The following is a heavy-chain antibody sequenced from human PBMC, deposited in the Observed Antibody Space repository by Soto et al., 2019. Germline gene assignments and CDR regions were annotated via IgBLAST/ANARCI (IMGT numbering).Heavy chain of an antibody. CDR2: ISGSGGST. CDR3: AKPGTGSSSWYPDAFDI. D-gene: IGHD6-13*01. V-gene: IGHV3-23*01. CDR1: GFTFSSYA. J-gene: IGHJ3*02. Sequence: GGSLRLSCAASGFTFSSYAMTWVRQAPGKGLEWVSTISGSGGSTYYTDSVKGRFTISRDNSKYTLYLQMNSLRAEDTAVYYCAKPGTGSSSWYPDAFDIWGQGTMVTVSS.